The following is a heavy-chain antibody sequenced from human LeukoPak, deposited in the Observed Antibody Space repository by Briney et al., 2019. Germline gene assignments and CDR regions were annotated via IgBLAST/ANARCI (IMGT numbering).Heavy chain of an antibody. CDR2: INHSGST. V-gene: IGHV4-34*01. Sequence: GSLRLSCAASGFTFSSYAMSWVRQPPGKGLEWIGEINHSGSTNYNPSLKSRVTISVDTSKNQFSLKLGSVTAADTAVYYCARGARITIFGVGLVGPKRSWFDPWGQGTLVTVSS. CDR1: GFTFSSYA. CDR3: ARGARITIFGVGLVGPKRSWFDP. J-gene: IGHJ5*02. D-gene: IGHD3-3*01.